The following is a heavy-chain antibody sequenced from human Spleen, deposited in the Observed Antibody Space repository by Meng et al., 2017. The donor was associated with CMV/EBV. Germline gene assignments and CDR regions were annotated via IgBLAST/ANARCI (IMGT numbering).Heavy chain of an antibody. J-gene: IGHJ4*02. CDR1: GFTFGSYA. Sequence: GGSLRLSCAASGFTFGSYAMSWVRQAPRKGLEWVSSISGSGGYTYYADSVKGRFTISRDNPKNSLYLQMNSLRAEDTAVYYCARDHYDFWSGYPTDFDYWGQGTLVTVSS. D-gene: IGHD3-3*01. CDR2: ISGSGGYT. CDR3: ARDHYDFWSGYPTDFDY. V-gene: IGHV3-23*01.